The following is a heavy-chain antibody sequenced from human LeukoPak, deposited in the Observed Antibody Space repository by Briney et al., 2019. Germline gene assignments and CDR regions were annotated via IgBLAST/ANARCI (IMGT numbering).Heavy chain of an antibody. J-gene: IGHJ6*02. CDR3: ARVKALSGTTTGGMDV. CDR1: GFPFSTYS. CDR2: ISSSSSYI. Sequence: PGGSLRLSCAASGFPFSTYSMNWVREATGKGLGWVSSISSSSSYIYYADSVKGRFTISRDNAKNSLYLQMKSVRAEDTAVYYCARVKALSGTTTGGMDVWGQGTTVTVSS. D-gene: IGHD1-20*01. V-gene: IGHV3-21*01.